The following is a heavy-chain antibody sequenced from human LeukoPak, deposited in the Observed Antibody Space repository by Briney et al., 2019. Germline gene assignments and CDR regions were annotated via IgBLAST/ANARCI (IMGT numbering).Heavy chain of an antibody. V-gene: IGHV4-59*01. CDR3: ARLAVAGGFPSWFDP. CDR1: GGSISSYY. CDR2: IYYSGSA. D-gene: IGHD6-19*01. J-gene: IGHJ5*02. Sequence: SGTLSLTCTVSGGSISSYYWSWIRQPPGKGLEWIGYIYYSGSANYNPSLKSRVTISVDTSKNQFSLKLSSVTAADTAVYYCARLAVAGGFPSWFDPWGQGTLVTVSS.